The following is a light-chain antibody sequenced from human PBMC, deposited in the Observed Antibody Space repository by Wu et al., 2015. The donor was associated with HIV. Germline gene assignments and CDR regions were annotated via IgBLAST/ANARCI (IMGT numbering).Light chain of an antibody. CDR1: QGIDNA. CDR2: DAS. CDR3: QLVYWLPH. Sequence: AIHLTQSPPSLSASVGDRVTITCRASQGIDNALAWYQQKPGKPPKVLIYDASSLESGVPSRFSGSGSGTDFTLTISSLQPEDFATYYCQLVYWLPHFGGGTKVEIK. V-gene: IGKV1-13*02. J-gene: IGKJ4*01.